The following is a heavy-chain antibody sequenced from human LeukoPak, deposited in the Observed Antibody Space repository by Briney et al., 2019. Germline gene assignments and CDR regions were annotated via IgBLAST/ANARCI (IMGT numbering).Heavy chain of an antibody. D-gene: IGHD5-18*01. J-gene: IGHJ4*02. V-gene: IGHV4-38-2*01. Sequence: SETLSLTCAVSGYSISSGYYWGWIRQPPGKGLEWIGSIYHSGSTYYNPSLKSRVTIPVDTSKNQFSLKLSSVTAADTAVYYCARFRLWLHDIDYWGQGTLVTVSS. CDR1: GYSISSGYY. CDR3: ARFRLWLHDIDY. CDR2: IYHSGST.